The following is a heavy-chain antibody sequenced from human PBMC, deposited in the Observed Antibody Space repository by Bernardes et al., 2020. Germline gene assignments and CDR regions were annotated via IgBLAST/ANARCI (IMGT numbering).Heavy chain of an antibody. CDR1: GYSFANYW. V-gene: IGHV5-51*01. Sequence: GESLKISCKGSGYSFANYWIGWVRQMPGRGLEWMGIIYPGDSDTRYSPSFQGQVTISADKSISTAYLQMNSLRAEDTAVYFCVRDRIWGQISCSSSSCYFDSWGQGTLVTVSS. CDR3: VRDRIWGQISCSSSSCYFDS. D-gene: IGHD2-2*01. CDR2: IYPGDSDT. J-gene: IGHJ4*02.